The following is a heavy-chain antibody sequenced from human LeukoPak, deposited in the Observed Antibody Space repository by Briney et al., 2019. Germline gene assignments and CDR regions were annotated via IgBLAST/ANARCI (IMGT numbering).Heavy chain of an antibody. CDR1: GFTFSSYA. V-gene: IGHV3-30-3*01. CDR3: ARAAARLAAAGTFDY. CDR2: ISYDGSNK. J-gene: IGHJ4*02. D-gene: IGHD6-13*01. Sequence: GGSLRLSCAASGFTFSSYAMHWVRQAPGKGLEWVAVISYDGSNKYYADSVKGRFTISRDNSKNTLYLQMNSLRAEDTAVYYCARAAARLAAAGTFDYWGQGTLVTVSS.